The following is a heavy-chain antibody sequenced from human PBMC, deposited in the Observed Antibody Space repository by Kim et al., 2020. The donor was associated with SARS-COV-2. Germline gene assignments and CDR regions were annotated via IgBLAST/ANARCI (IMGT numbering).Heavy chain of an antibody. CDR3: ATQGGITMD. Sequence: GETIYAQKFQGRVTMTEDTSTGTAYMELSSLRSEDTAVYYCATQGGITMDWGQGTLVTVSS. CDR2: GET. J-gene: IGHJ4*02. D-gene: IGHD3-10*01. V-gene: IGHV1-24*01.